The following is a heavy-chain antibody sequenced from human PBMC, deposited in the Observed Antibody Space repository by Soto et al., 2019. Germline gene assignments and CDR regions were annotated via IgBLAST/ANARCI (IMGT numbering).Heavy chain of an antibody. Sequence: SVKVSCKASGGTFSSYAISWLRQAPGQGLEWMGGIIPIFGTANYAQKFQGRVTITADESTSTAYMELSSLRSEDTAVYYCARPYCGGDCYHPYYHYYYGMDVWGQGTTVTVSS. CDR2: IIPIFGTA. CDR3: ARPYCGGDCYHPYYHYYYGMDV. J-gene: IGHJ6*02. V-gene: IGHV1-69*13. CDR1: GGTFSSYA. D-gene: IGHD2-21*02.